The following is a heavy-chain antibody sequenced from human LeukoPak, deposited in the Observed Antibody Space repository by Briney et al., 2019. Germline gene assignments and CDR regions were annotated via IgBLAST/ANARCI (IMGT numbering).Heavy chain of an antibody. V-gene: IGHV3-23*01. CDR3: AKSILDYYDNSGSDY. J-gene: IGHJ4*02. Sequence: GGSLRLSCAASGFTFSSYAMNWVRQAPGRGLEWVSAISGSGSRTYYADSVKGRFTISRDISKNTLYLQMNSLRAEDTAVYYCAKSILDYYDNSGSDYWGQGTLVTVSS. D-gene: IGHD3-22*01. CDR1: GFTFSSYA. CDR2: ISGSGSRT.